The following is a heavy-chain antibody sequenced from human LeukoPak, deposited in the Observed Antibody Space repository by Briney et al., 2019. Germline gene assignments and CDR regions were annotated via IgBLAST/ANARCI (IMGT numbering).Heavy chain of an antibody. CDR1: GFTFSRYA. CDR2: VSGSGGDT. Sequence: GGSLRLSCAASGFTFSRYAMSWVRQAPGKGLEWVSVVSGSGGDTYYADSVKGRFTISRDNAKNTLYLQMNSPRAEDTAVYYCARVLATSSGAFDIWGQGTMVTVSS. V-gene: IGHV3-23*01. J-gene: IGHJ3*02. D-gene: IGHD5-24*01. CDR3: ARVLATSSGAFDI.